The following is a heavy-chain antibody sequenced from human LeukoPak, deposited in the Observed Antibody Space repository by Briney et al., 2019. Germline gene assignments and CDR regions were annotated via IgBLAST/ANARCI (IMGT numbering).Heavy chain of an antibody. CDR2: INADGSST. D-gene: IGHD3-22*01. V-gene: IGHV3-74*01. CDR3: ARDTWYYYDSSGYNDY. J-gene: IGHJ4*02. CDR1: GFTFSNYG. Sequence: PGGSLRLSCAASGFTFSNYGMHWVRQAPGKGLVWVSRINADGSSTSYADSVKGRFTISRDNAKNTLYLQMNSLRAEDTAVYYCARDTWYYYDSSGYNDYWGQGTLVTVSS.